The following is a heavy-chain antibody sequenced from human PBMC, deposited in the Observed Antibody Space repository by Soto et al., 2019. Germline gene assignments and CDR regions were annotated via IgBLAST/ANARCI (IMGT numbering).Heavy chain of an antibody. V-gene: IGHV4-39*01. Sequence: SETLSLTCTVSGGSISSSSYYWGWIRQPPGKGLEWIGSIYYSGSTYYNPSLKSRVTISVDTSNNQFSLKLSSVTAADTAVYYCRVWDGDASFYYYYGMDVWGQGTTVTVSS. D-gene: IGHD4-17*01. J-gene: IGHJ6*02. CDR3: RVWDGDASFYYYYGMDV. CDR1: GGSISSSSYY. CDR2: IYYSGST.